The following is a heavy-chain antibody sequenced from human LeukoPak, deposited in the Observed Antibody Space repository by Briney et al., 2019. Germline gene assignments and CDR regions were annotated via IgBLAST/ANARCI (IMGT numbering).Heavy chain of an antibody. V-gene: IGHV3-74*01. D-gene: IGHD3-22*01. CDR3: AKLLGPGKWLFSDDAFDI. J-gene: IGHJ3*02. CDR1: GFTFSAYW. CDR2: INNDGTAT. Sequence: GGSLRLSCAASGFTFSAYWMHWVRQVPGKGLVWVSRINNDGTATFFADSVKGRFTISRDNSKNTLYLQMNSLRAEDTAVYYCAKLLGPGKWLFSDDAFDIWGQGTMVTVSS.